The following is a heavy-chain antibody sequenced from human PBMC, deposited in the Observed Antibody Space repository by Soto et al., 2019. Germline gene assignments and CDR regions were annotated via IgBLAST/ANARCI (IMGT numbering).Heavy chain of an antibody. CDR2: ISGSGGDT. V-gene: IGHV3-23*01. D-gene: IGHD6-6*01. J-gene: IGHJ4*02. Sequence: EVQLLESGGGLVQPGGSLRLSCAASGFTFSSYAMSWVRQAPGKGLEWVSTISGSGGDTYYADSVKGRFTISRDNSKCTLSLQMDSLRAEDTAVYYCAKGGRSSSGLDFDYWGQGTLVTVSS. CDR1: GFTFSSYA. CDR3: AKGGRSSSGLDFDY.